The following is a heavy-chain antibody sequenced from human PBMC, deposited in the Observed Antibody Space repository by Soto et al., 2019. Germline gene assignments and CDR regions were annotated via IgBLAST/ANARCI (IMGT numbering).Heavy chain of an antibody. Sequence: PGGSLRLSCAASGFNVNSDYMNWVRQTPGKGLEWVASIYSGETTYYADSVKGRFTISRDNSKNTLYLQMNSLRAEDTAVYYCARESSGYFDYWGQGTLVTVSS. J-gene: IGHJ4*02. CDR1: GFNVNSDY. V-gene: IGHV3-53*05. D-gene: IGHD3-22*01. CDR2: IYSGETT. CDR3: ARESSGYFDY.